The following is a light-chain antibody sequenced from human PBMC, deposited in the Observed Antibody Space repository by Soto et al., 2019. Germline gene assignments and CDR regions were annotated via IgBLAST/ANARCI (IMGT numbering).Light chain of an antibody. J-gene: IGKJ5*01. V-gene: IGKV3-15*01. Sequence: EIVMTQSPATLSVSPGERATLSCRASQSVSSNLAWYQQKPGQAPRLLIYGASTRATGIPARFSGSGSGTDFTLTISRLEPEDFAVYYCQQHNDWPTFGQGTRLENK. CDR1: QSVSSN. CDR3: QQHNDWPT. CDR2: GAS.